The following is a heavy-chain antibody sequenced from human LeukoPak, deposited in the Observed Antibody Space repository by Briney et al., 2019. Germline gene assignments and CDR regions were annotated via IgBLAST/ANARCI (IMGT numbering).Heavy chain of an antibody. CDR1: CYSISSGYY. CDR3: ARSPAVAGHNWFDP. D-gene: IGHD6-19*01. Sequence: SETLSLTCTVSCYSISSGYYWGWIRQPPGKGLEWIGSIYHSGSTYYNPSLKSRVTISVDTSKNQFSLKLSSVTAADTAVYYCARSPAVAGHNWFDPWGQGTLVTVSS. J-gene: IGHJ5*02. CDR2: IYHSGST. V-gene: IGHV4-38-2*02.